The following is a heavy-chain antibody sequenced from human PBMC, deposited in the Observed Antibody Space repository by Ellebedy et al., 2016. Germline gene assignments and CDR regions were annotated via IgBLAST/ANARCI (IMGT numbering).Heavy chain of an antibody. CDR1: GFTFSSYA. D-gene: IGHD3-16*01. CDR3: AREPWGGLGGDY. Sequence: GGSLRLXXAASGFTFSSYAMHWVRQAPGKGLEWVADIKEDGSEKYYVDSVKGRFTISRDISKNTVYLQMNSLRVDDTAVYYCAREPWGGLGGDYWGQGTLVTVSS. J-gene: IGHJ4*02. CDR2: IKEDGSEK. V-gene: IGHV3-7*01.